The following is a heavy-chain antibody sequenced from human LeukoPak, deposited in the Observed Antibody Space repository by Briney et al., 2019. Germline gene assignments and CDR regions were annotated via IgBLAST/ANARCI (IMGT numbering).Heavy chain of an antibody. D-gene: IGHD2-2*01. Sequence: ASVKVSCRASGYTFIDYYLQWVRQAPGQGLEWMGWINPKTGDTNYAQKFQGRVTMTRDTSISTAYMEVSRLRSDDTAVYYCARDRCSVANCYEGHYRGLDVWGQGTTVTVSS. CDR1: GYTFIDYY. V-gene: IGHV1-2*02. CDR2: INPKTGDT. CDR3: ARDRCSVANCYEGHYRGLDV. J-gene: IGHJ6*02.